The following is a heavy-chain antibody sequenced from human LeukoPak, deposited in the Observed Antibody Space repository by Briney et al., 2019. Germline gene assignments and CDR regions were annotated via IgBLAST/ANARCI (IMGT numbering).Heavy chain of an antibody. V-gene: IGHV3-48*01. CDR2: ISSSSSTI. J-gene: IGHJ4*02. CDR3: ARSVYGSSGYLYYFDY. Sequence: GGSLRLSCAASGFTFSSYSMNWVRQAPGKGLEWVSYISSSSSTIYYADSVKGRFTISRDNAKNSLYLQMNSLRAEDTAVYYCARSVYGSSGYLYYFDYWGQGTLVTVSS. CDR1: GFTFSSYS. D-gene: IGHD3-22*01.